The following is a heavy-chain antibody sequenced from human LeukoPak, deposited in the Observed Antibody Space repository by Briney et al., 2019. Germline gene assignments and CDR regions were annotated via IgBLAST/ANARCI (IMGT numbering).Heavy chain of an antibody. V-gene: IGHV4-59*01. Sequence: SETLSLTCTVSGGSISSYYWSWIRQSPGKELEWIGYIYDSGSTDYNPSLQSRVTMSLETSRNQFPLNLSSVTAADTAVYYCASLHYYGLGTIRASGMDVWGQGTTVTVSS. CDR2: IYDSGST. J-gene: IGHJ6*02. CDR1: GGSISSYY. D-gene: IGHD3-10*01. CDR3: ASLHYYGLGTIRASGMDV.